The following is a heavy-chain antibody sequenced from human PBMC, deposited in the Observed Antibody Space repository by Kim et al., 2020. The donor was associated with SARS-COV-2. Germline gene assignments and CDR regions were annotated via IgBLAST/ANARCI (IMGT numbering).Heavy chain of an antibody. D-gene: IGHD3-22*01. J-gene: IGHJ3*02. CDR2: IYYSGST. Sequence: SETLSLTCTVSGGSISSGGYYWSWIRQHPGKGLVWIGYIYYSGSTYYNPSLKSRVTISVDTSKNQFSMKLSSVTAADTAVYYCARDAVTSSGYYHARGDGFDIWGQGTMVTVSS. CDR3: ARDAVTSSGYYHARGDGFDI. V-gene: IGHV4-31*03. CDR1: GGSISSGGYY.